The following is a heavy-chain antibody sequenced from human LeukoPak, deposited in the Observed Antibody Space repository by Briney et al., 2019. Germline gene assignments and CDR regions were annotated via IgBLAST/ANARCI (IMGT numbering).Heavy chain of an antibody. CDR2: IKRKADGSTT. V-gene: IGHV3-15*01. D-gene: IGHD3-22*01. CDR3: AKDSSYHSIVVVINSVQTVNFDY. CDR1: GFTFSNAW. Sequence: PGGSLRLSCAASGFTFSNAWMSWVRQAPGKGMEWVGCIKRKADGSTTAYAAPVTVRFTISRDDSKNTLYLQMNSLKTEDTAVYYCAKDSSYHSIVVVINSVQTVNFDYWGQGTLVTVSS. J-gene: IGHJ4*02.